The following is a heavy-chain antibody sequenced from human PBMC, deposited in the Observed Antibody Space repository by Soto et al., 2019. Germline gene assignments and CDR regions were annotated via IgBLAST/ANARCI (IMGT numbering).Heavy chain of an antibody. CDR1: GFTFSSYA. CDR2: ISYDGSNK. CDR3: AREGSGWYFDY. V-gene: IGHV3-30-3*01. D-gene: IGHD6-19*01. J-gene: IGHJ4*01. Sequence: QVQLVESGGGVVQPVRSLRLSCAASGFTFSSYAMHWVRQAPGKGLEWVAVISYDGSNKYYADSVKGRFTNSRDNSKNTLYLQMNSLRAEDTAVYYCAREGSGWYFDYWGQGTLVTVSS.